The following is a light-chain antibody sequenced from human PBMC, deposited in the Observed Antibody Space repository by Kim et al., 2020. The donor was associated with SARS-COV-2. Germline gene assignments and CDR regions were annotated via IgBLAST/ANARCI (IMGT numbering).Light chain of an antibody. Sequence: DIQLTQSPSSLSASVGDRVTITCRANQDIRKYLAWYQKKPGEAPKLMIYLASALQSGVPSRFSGSGYGTDFTLTISSLHPEDVATYYCQRYNSAPVTFGPGTKVDIK. V-gene: IGKV1-27*01. CDR1: QDIRKY. J-gene: IGKJ3*01. CDR2: LAS. CDR3: QRYNSAPVT.